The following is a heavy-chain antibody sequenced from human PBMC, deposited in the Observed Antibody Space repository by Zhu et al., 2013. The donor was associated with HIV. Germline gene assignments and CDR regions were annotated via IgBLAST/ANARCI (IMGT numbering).Heavy chain of an antibody. V-gene: IGHV4-38-2*01. D-gene: IGHD2-21*01. CDR3: ARGWIAQGGWFDP. CDR2: LIHTGTT. J-gene: IGHJ5*02. CDR1: GYSITSGHY. Sequence: QVQLQESGPGLVKPSETLSLTCAVSGYSITSGHYWGWIRQPPGKGLEWIGSLIHTGTTYYNPSLKSRVNIPLDTSKNQFSLNVTSVTAADTGVYFCARGWIAQGGWFDPWGQGTLVTVSS.